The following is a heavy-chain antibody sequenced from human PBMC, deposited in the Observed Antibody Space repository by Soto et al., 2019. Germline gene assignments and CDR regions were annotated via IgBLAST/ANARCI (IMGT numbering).Heavy chain of an antibody. CDR3: AKSASLVVVAATLYY. V-gene: IGHV3-30*18. J-gene: IGHJ4*02. D-gene: IGHD2-15*01. CDR1: GFTFSSYG. CDR2: ISYDGSNK. Sequence: GGSLRLSCAASGFTFSSYGMHWVRQAPGKGLEWVAVISYDGSNKYYADSVKGRFTISRDNSKNTLYLQMNSLRAEDTAVYYCAKSASLVVVAATLYYCXQGTLVPVSS.